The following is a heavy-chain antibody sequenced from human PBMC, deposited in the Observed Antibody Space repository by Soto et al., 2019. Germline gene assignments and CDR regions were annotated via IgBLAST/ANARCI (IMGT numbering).Heavy chain of an antibody. CDR3: ARLAYRDYST. CDR2: IYYSGTT. Sequence: SETLSLTCSVSGGSIKMGACYWGWIRQPPGKGLEWIGTIYYSGTTYYNTSLRSRLTISVDTSKNHFSLELRSVTAADTAFYYCARLAYRDYSTWGQGTLVTVSS. J-gene: IGHJ4*02. CDR1: GGSIKMGACY. V-gene: IGHV4-39*02. D-gene: IGHD4-4*01.